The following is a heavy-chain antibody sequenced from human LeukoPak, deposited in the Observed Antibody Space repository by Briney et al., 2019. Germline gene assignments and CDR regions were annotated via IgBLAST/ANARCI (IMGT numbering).Heavy chain of an antibody. V-gene: IGHV3-7*04. D-gene: IGHD6-13*01. CDR3: ARDLATAGKFDP. CDR2: IKQDGSEK. CDR1: GFNFSSYW. J-gene: IGHJ5*02. Sequence: GGSLRLSCAASGFNFSSYWMSWVRQAPGKGLEWVANIKQDGSEKYYVDSVKGRFAISRDNAKNSLYLLMNSLRGEDTAVYYCARDLATAGKFDPWGQGTLVTVSS.